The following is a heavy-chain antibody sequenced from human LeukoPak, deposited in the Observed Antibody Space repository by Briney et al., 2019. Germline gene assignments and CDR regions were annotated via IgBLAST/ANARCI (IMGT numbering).Heavy chain of an antibody. V-gene: IGHV1-2*02. J-gene: IGHJ4*02. CDR1: GYTFTGYY. CDR3: ATDYLIAAAGTTFDY. D-gene: IGHD6-13*01. Sequence: ASVKVSCKASGYTFTGYYMHWVRQAPGQGLEWMGWINPNSGGTNYAQKFQGRVTMTEDTSTDTAYVELSSLRSEDTAVYYCATDYLIAAAGTTFDYWGQGTLVTVSS. CDR2: INPNSGGT.